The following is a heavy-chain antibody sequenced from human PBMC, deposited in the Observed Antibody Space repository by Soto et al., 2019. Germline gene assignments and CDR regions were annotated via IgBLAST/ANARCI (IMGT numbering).Heavy chain of an antibody. CDR2: IRSKANSYAT. V-gene: IGHV3-73*01. D-gene: IGHD2-21*02. J-gene: IGHJ4*02. CDR3: TRQTDCGGDCYRYDY. Sequence: VGSLRLSCAASGFTFSGSAMHWVRQASGKGLEWVGRIRSKANSYATAYAASVKGRFTISRDDSKNTAYLQMNSLKTEDTAVYYCTRQTDCGGDCYRYDYWGQGTLVTVST. CDR1: GFTFSGSA.